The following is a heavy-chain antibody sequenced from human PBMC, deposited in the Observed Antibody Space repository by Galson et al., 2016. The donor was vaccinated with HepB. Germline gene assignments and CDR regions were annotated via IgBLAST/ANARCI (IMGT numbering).Heavy chain of an antibody. CDR1: GFTFSSYA. Sequence: SLRLSCAASGFTFSSYAMHWVRQAPGKGLEWVAVISYDGSNKYYADSVKGRFTISRDDSKNTLYLQMNSLRAEDTAVYYCATTLTTEAIDYWGQGTLVTVSS. CDR3: ATTLTTEAIDY. CDR2: ISYDGSNK. J-gene: IGHJ4*02. V-gene: IGHV3-30-3*01. D-gene: IGHD4-17*01.